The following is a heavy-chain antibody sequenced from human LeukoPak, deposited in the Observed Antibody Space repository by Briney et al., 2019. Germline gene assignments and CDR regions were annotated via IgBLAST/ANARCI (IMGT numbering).Heavy chain of an antibody. D-gene: IGHD2-2*01. V-gene: IGHV4-59*01. Sequence: SETLSLTGTVSGGSISSYYWSWIRQPPGKGLEWIGYIYYSGSTNYNPSLKSRVTISVDTSKNQFSLKLSSVTAADTAVYYCARVTGADCSSISCYETIDYWGQGTLVTVSS. CDR2: IYYSGST. CDR3: ARVTGADCSSISCYETIDY. J-gene: IGHJ4*02. CDR1: GGSISSYY.